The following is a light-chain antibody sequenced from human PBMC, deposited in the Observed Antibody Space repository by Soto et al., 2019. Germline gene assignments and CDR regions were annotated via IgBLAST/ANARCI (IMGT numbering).Light chain of an antibody. CDR3: SSFGAAPVV. V-gene: IGLV2-8*01. CDR1: STDVGEYNY. CDR2: EVN. Sequence: QSALTQPPSASGSPGQSVTIPCAGTSTDVGEYNYVSWYQQHPGKVPKLIIFEVNKRPSGVPDRFSGSTSGDTASLTVSGLQAEEEADYYCSSFGAAPVVFGGGTKLTVL. J-gene: IGLJ2*01.